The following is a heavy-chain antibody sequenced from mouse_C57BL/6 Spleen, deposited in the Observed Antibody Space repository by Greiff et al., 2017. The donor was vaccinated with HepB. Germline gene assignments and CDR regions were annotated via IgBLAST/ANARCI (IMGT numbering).Heavy chain of an antibody. CDR2: IDPSDSYT. CDR1: GYTFTSYW. J-gene: IGHJ4*01. CDR3: AMYSNYEDYYAMDY. V-gene: IGHV1-59*01. Sequence: QVQLQQPGAELVRPGTSVKLSCKASGYTFTSYWMHWVKQRPGQGLEWIGVIDPSDSYTNYNQKFKGKATLTVDTSSSTAYMQLSSLTSEDSAVYYCAMYSNYEDYYAMDYWGQGTSVTVSS. D-gene: IGHD2-5*01.